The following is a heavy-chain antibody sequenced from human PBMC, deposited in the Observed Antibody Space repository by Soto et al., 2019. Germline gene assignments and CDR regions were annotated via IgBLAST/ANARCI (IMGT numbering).Heavy chain of an antibody. CDR2: ISAYDGNT. CDR1: GYSFTLSS. CDR3: ARGGVGGGDI. J-gene: IGHJ3*02. D-gene: IGHD3-10*01. V-gene: IGHV1-18*01. Sequence: QVQLVQSGAEVKKPGASVKVSCKASGYSFTLSSVTWVRQAPGQGLEWMGWISAYDGNTNYAQRLQDRVTLTTDTSTSTAYMELRNLGSDDTAVYHCARGGVGGGDIWGQGTMVTVSS.